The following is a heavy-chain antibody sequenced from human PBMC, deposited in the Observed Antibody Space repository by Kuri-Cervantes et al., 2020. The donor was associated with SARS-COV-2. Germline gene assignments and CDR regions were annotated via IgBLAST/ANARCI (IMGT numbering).Heavy chain of an antibody. CDR3: ARGRVGVQDF. D-gene: IGHD2-21*01. J-gene: IGHJ4*02. V-gene: IGHV3-30*03. Sequence: GESLKISCAASGFTFSSYSMNWVRQTPGEGLEWVAITSYDGTSKYYADSVKGRFTISRDNSKNTLYLQMNNLRGDDTAVYFCARGRVGVQDFWGQGTLVTVSS. CDR2: TSYDGTSK. CDR1: GFTFSSYS.